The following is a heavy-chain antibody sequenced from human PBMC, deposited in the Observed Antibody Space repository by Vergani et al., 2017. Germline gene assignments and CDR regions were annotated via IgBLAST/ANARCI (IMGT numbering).Heavy chain of an antibody. D-gene: IGHD1-14*01. Sequence: EGQLVESGGGLVQPGGSLRLSGAASGFTLRRKRRHWVRQAPGKGPVWVSRINPEGTNTPYGDLVKGPFTISRDNAKNMMYLQQNSLGDEDTAVYYCARDGRIDAEGTELDYWGQGNLVTVSS. J-gene: IGHJ4*02. CDR3: ARDGRIDAEGTELDY. V-gene: IGHV3-74*01. CDR1: GFTLRRKR. CDR2: INPEGTNT.